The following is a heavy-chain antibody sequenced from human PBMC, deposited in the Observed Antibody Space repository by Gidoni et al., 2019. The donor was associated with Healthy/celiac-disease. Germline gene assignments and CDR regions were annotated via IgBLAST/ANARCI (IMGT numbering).Heavy chain of an antibody. J-gene: IGHJ3*02. CDR1: GFTFSDYY. D-gene: IGHD6-19*01. CDR2: ISSSSSYT. V-gene: IGHV3-11*06. Sequence: VESGGSLRLSCAASGFTFSDYYMSWIRQAPGKGLEWVSYISSSSSYTNYADSVKGRFTISRDNAKNSLYLQMNSLRAEDTAVYYCARIAVAGMGGAFDIWGQGTMVTVSS. CDR3: ARIAVAGMGGAFDI.